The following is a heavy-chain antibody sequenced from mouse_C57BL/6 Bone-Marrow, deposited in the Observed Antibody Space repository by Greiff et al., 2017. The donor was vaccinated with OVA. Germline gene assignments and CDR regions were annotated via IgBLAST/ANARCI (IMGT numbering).Heavy chain of an antibody. J-gene: IGHJ2*01. CDR3: ARGAQATL. Sequence: QVQLQQPGAELVKPGASVKLSCKASGYTFTSYWMQWVKQRPGQGLEWIGEIDPSDSYTNYTQKFKGKATLTVDTSSSTAYMQLSSLTSEDSAVYYCARGAQATLWGQGTTLTVSS. D-gene: IGHD3-2*02. V-gene: IGHV1-50*01. CDR1: GYTFTSYW. CDR2: IDPSDSYT.